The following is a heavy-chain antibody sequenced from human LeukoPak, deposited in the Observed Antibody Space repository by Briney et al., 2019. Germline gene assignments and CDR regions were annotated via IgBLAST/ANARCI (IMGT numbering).Heavy chain of an antibody. V-gene: IGHV1-2*02. CDR2: INSDSGIT. Sequence: ASLTVSFKASGYSFTFHYTHWLRQAPGQEFEWMGWINSDSGITYSAQKFQCRVTMTRDTSITTAYMDLSSLRSDDTALYYCARDGWCGWAQYDHWGQGILVIVSS. D-gene: IGHD2-8*01. CDR3: ARDGWCGWAQYDH. CDR1: GYSFTFHY. J-gene: IGHJ4*02.